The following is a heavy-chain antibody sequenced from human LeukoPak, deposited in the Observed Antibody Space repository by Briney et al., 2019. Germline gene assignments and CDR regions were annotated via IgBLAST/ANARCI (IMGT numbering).Heavy chain of an antibody. CDR2: IHSTGNR. Sequence: SETLSLTCTVSGGSITNYFWTWIRQPAGKGLEWVGRIHSTGNRHYNPSLKRRVTMSVDTSKNHSSLYLSSVTAADTALYYCARYYCRGISSYTWIDYWGQGTLGTAS. V-gene: IGHV4-4*07. J-gene: IGHJ4*02. D-gene: IGHD2-2*02. CDR3: ARYYCRGISSYTWIDY. CDR1: GGSITNYF.